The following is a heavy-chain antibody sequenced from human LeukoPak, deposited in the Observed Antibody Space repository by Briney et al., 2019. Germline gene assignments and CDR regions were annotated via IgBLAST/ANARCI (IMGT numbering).Heavy chain of an antibody. CDR1: GFSLTTSGMC. V-gene: IGHV2-70*11. CDR3: ARTIAARYYFDY. Sequence: SGPTLVSPTQTLTLTCTFSGFSLTTSGMCVSWIRQPPGKALEWLARIDWDDDKYYSTSLKTRLTISKDTSKNQVVLTMTNMDPVDTATYYCARTIAARYYFDYWGQGTLVTVSS. J-gene: IGHJ4*02. D-gene: IGHD6-6*01. CDR2: IDWDDDK.